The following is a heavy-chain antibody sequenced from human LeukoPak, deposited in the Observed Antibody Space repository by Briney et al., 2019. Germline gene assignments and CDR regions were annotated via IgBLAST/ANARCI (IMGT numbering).Heavy chain of an antibody. Sequence: ASVKVSCKASDYTFSNYGISWVRQAPGQGLEWLGWSTPYNGNTKYAQKVQGRVTMTTDTSTNTAYMELTTLRSDDTAVYYCARDVGGSIRGAVAGWDYWGQGTTVTVSS. CDR3: ARDVGGSIRGAVAGWDY. CDR2: STPYNGNT. V-gene: IGHV1-18*01. D-gene: IGHD6-19*01. CDR1: DYTFSNYG. J-gene: IGHJ4*02.